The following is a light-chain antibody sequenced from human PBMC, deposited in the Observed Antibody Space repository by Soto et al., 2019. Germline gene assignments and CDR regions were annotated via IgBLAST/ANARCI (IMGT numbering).Light chain of an antibody. Sequence: QYALTQPASVSGSPGQSITISCTGTSNDIGGYIYVSWYQQAPGKAPKLMIYDVSNRPSGVSNRFSGSKSGNTASLTISGLQPEDEGDSYCSSYTGSDVVVFGGGTKLTV. CDR2: DVS. CDR1: SNDIGGYIY. J-gene: IGLJ2*01. V-gene: IGLV2-14*01. CDR3: SSYTGSDVVV.